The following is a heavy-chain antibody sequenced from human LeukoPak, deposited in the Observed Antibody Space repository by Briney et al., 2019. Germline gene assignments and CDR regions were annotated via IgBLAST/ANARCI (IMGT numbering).Heavy chain of an antibody. V-gene: IGHV3-23*01. Sequence: GGSLRLSCAASGFTFSSYAMSWVRQAPGKGLEWVSAISGSGGSTYYADSVKGRFAISRDNSKHTLYLQMNSLRAEDTAVYYCAKVGAAATGFPFDYWGQGTLVTVSS. J-gene: IGHJ4*02. CDR2: ISGSGGST. CDR3: AKVGAAATGFPFDY. CDR1: GFTFSSYA. D-gene: IGHD2-15*01.